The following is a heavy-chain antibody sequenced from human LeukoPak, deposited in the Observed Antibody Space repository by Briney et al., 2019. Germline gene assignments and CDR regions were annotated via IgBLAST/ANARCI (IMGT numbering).Heavy chain of an antibody. D-gene: IGHD2-21*01. CDR2: ISSSSSYI. CDR1: GFTFSSYS. V-gene: IGHV3-21*01. J-gene: IGHJ4*02. CDR3: AKDRTYSGAADFDS. Sequence: GGSLRLSCAASGFTFSSYSMNWVRQAPGKGLEWASSISSSSSYIYYADSVKGRFTISRENSKNTLYLQMNSLRTEDTAVFYCAKDRTYSGAADFDSWGQGTLVTVSS.